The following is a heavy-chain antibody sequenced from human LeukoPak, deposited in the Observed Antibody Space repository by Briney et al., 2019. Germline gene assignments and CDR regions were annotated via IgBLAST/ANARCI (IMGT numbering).Heavy chain of an antibody. D-gene: IGHD1-26*01. J-gene: IGHJ5*02. CDR1: GFTFSSYP. V-gene: IGHV3-23*01. Sequence: QPGGSLRLSCAASGFTFSSYPMTWVRQAPGKGLDWVSTIGDSGGNTFYADSVKGRFTISRDNAKNSLYLQMNSLRAEDTAVYYCARAKESYWDDNWFDPWGQGTLVTVSS. CDR2: IGDSGGNT. CDR3: ARAKESYWDDNWFDP.